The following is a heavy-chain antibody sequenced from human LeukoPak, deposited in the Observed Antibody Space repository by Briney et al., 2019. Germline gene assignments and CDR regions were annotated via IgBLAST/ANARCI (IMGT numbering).Heavy chain of an antibody. Sequence: VGSLRLSCAASGFTFSSYAMSWVRQAPGKGLEWVSAISGSGGSTYYADSVKGRFTISRDNSKNTLYLQMNSLRAEDTAVYYCAKDRLHGLHYDYWGQGTIVTASS. J-gene: IGHJ4*02. CDR3: AKDRLHGLHYDY. D-gene: IGHD4-17*01. CDR1: GFTFSSYA. V-gene: IGHV3-23*01. CDR2: ISGSGGST.